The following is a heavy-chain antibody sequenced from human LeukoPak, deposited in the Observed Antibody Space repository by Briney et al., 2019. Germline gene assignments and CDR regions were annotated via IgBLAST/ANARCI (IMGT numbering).Heavy chain of an antibody. CDR1: GFTVSSNY. CDR3: ASTFYGDSPPY. Sequence: GGSLRLSCAASGFTVSSNYMSWVRQAPGKGLEWVSVIYSGGSTYYADSMKGRFTISRDNSKNTLYLQMNSLRAEDTAVYYCASTFYGDSPPYWGQGTLVTVSS. D-gene: IGHD4-17*01. V-gene: IGHV3-66*01. J-gene: IGHJ4*02. CDR2: IYSGGST.